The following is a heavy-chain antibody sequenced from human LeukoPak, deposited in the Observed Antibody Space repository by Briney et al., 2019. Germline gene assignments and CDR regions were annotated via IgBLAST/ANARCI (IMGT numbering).Heavy chain of an antibody. Sequence: ASVKVSCKASGGTFSSYAISWVRQAPGQGLEWMGGIIPILGTANYAQKFQGRVTITADESTSTAYMELSSLRSEDTAVYYCARDEIRRFDPWGQGTLVTVSS. V-gene: IGHV1-69*13. CDR1: GGTFSSYA. J-gene: IGHJ5*02. D-gene: IGHD5-24*01. CDR3: ARDEIRRFDP. CDR2: IIPILGTA.